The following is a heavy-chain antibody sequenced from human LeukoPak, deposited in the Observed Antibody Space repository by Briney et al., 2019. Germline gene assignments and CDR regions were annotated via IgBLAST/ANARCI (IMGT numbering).Heavy chain of an antibody. D-gene: IGHD3-10*01. J-gene: IGHJ5*02. CDR2: IIPIFGTA. CDR3: ARVGSFGSGSYYKGFDP. Sequence: SVNVSCKASGGTFSSYAISWVRQAPGQGLEWMGGIIPIFGTANYAQTFQGRVTITADESTSTAYMELSSLRSEDTAVYYCARVGSFGSGSYYKGFDPWGQGTLVTVSS. CDR1: GGTFSSYA. V-gene: IGHV1-69*01.